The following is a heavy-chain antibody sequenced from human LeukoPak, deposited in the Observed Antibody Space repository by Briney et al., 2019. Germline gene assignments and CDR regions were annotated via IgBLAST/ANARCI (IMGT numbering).Heavy chain of an antibody. D-gene: IGHD4-17*01. V-gene: IGHV3-23*01. CDR3: ARYGRNAFHI. J-gene: IGHJ3*02. Sequence: GGSLRLAYAASGFTFSSYAISWVRQAPGKGLEWVSAITGTGDSAYYAGSVKGRFTISRDNSKNTVFLQMSSLRVEDTAEYYCARYGRNAFHIWGQGTMVTVSS. CDR2: ITGTGDSA. CDR1: GFTFSSYA.